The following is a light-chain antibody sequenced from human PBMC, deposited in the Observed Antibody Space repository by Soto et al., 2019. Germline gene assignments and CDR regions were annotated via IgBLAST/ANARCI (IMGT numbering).Light chain of an antibody. CDR1: QSVFSS. Sequence: EIVMTQSPSTLSVSPWERSTLSCMASQSVFSSLAWYQQRPGQAPRLLIYGSATRATGIPDRFSGSGSGTEFTLTISSLQSEDSAVYYCQQYHSWPAFGQGTKVDIK. J-gene: IGKJ1*01. V-gene: IGKV3-15*01. CDR3: QQYHSWPA. CDR2: GSA.